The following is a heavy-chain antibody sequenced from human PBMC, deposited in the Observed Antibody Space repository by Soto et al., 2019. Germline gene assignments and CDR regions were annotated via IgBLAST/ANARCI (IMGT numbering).Heavy chain of an antibody. V-gene: IGHV4-30-4*01. CDR1: GASISNPAYY. D-gene: IGHD1-1*01. CDR3: GRYNLLWFDP. CDR2: IFYTGSA. J-gene: IGHJ5*02. Sequence: SEPLSLTCSVSGASISNPAYYWGWVRQPPGGGLDFIGYIFYTGSAYYNPSLKSRLTMSVDTSQNQFSLSLSSVTAADTAVYFCGRYNLLWFDPWGQGTLVTVSS.